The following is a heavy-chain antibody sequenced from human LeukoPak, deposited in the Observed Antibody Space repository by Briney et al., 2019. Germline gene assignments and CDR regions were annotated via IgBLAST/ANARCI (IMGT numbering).Heavy chain of an antibody. CDR1: GFTVSSNY. Sequence: GGSLRLSCAASGFTVSSNYMSWVRQAPGKGLEWVANIKQDGSEKFYVDSVKGRFTISRDNAKSSLYLQMNSLRDEDTAVYYCARGPYDVWGQGAMVTVS. V-gene: IGHV3-7*01. CDR3: ARGPYDV. J-gene: IGHJ3*01. CDR2: IKQDGSEK.